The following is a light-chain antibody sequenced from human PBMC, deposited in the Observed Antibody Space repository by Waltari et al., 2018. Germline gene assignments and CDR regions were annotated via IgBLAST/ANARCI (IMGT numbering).Light chain of an antibody. V-gene: IGKV1-5*03. J-gene: IGKJ2*01. CDR1: QSINNW. CDR2: KAS. CDR3: QQYTGYSYT. Sequence: IQMTQSPSTLSASDVDRASITCRASQSINNWLAWYQQKSGKAPKLLLYKASSLESGVPSRFSGSGYGTEFTLTISSLQPDDFATYYCQQYTGYSYTFGQGTKLEIK.